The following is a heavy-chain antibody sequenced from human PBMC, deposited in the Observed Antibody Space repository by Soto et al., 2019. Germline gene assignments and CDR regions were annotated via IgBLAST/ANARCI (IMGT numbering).Heavy chain of an antibody. D-gene: IGHD6-13*01. V-gene: IGHV4-59*05. CDR3: AGPCIEPAGSGHYYYRMAV. CDR2: IYYSGST. CDR1: GESVIGYY. J-gene: IGHJ6*02. Sequence: KPSETLSLTCAVYGESVIGYYWVWILQPPGKGLEWIGSIYYSGSTYYNPSLKSRVTISVDKSKNQFCLKLSSVTAAYTAVYYCAGPCIEPAGSGHYYYRMAVWGQGTTVSASS.